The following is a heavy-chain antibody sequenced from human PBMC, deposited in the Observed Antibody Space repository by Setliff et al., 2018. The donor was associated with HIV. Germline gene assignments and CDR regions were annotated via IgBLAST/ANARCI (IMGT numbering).Heavy chain of an antibody. D-gene: IGHD4-17*01. Sequence: GGSLRLSCAASGFTFRHYSMNWVRQAPGKGLEWFSSITNNSDTLYAASVKGRFLISRDNAKNSLYLQLNSLRPEDTAVYYCARDKDEDYGSTSFDYWGQGILVTVSS. CDR1: GFTFRHYS. CDR3: ARDKDEDYGSTSFDY. CDR2: ITNNSDT. V-gene: IGHV3-21*04. J-gene: IGHJ4*02.